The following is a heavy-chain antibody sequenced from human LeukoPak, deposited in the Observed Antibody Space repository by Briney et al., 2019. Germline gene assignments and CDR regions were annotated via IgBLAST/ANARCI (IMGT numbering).Heavy chain of an antibody. V-gene: IGHV4-39*01. Sequence: PSETLSLTCTVSGDSLGSGMYYWGWIRQAPGKGLTWIESIYHSGSIFYNASFESRVAMSVDPSNNQFSLRLTSVTAADTAVYYCARLSTAPNFDIWGQGTLVSVSS. CDR3: ARLSTAPNFDI. D-gene: IGHD4-17*01. J-gene: IGHJ4*02. CDR1: GDSLGSGMYY. CDR2: IYHSGSI.